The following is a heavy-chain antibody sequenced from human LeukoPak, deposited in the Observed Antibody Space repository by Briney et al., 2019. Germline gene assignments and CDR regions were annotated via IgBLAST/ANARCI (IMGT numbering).Heavy chain of an antibody. CDR1: GYTFTSHG. V-gene: IGHV1-18*01. Sequence: ASVKVSCKASGYTFTSHGITWVRQAPGRGLEWMGRINPYNGNTDYAQNFQGRVTMTTDTSTTTAYLDLRSLRSDDTAVYYCARGTVTTPPYYYGLDVWGQGTTITVS. D-gene: IGHD4-17*01. J-gene: IGHJ6*02. CDR3: ARGTVTTPPYYYGLDV. CDR2: INPYNGNT.